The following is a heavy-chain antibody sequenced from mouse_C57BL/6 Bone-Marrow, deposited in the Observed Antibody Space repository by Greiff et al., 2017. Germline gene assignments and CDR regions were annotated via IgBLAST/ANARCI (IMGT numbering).Heavy chain of an antibody. CDR2: ISYDGSN. CDR3: ARGVSKDFDY. J-gene: IGHJ2*01. V-gene: IGHV3-6*01. Sequence: EVKLMESGPGLVKPSQSLSLTCSVTGYSITSGYYWNWIRQFPGNKLEWMGYISYDGSNNYNPSLKNRISITRDTSKNQFFLKLNSVTTEDTATYDWARGVSKDFDYWGQGTTLTVSS. CDR1: GYSITSGYY.